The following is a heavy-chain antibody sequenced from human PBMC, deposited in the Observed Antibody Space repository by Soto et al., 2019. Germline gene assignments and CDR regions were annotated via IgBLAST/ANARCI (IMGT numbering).Heavy chain of an antibody. D-gene: IGHD2-15*01. CDR3: AKGGRYCGGGNCYGADYFKY. CDR1: GFTFSNFD. CDR2: ISSDGSVR. Sequence: QVQLVESGGGVVQPGRSLRLSCAASGFTFSNFDMHWVRQIPGKGLDWVAVISSDGSVRDYADSVKGRFTISRDSSKNTLFLQLNSLRHEDTAVYYCAKGGRYCGGGNCYGADYFKYWGQGTLVTVSS. V-gene: IGHV3-30*18. J-gene: IGHJ4*02.